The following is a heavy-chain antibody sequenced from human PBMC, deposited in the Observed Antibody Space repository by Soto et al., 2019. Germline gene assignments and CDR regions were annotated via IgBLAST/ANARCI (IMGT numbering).Heavy chain of an antibody. D-gene: IGHD2-8*01. V-gene: IGHV1-2*04. CDR1: GYSFTDYH. CDR3: ARGDSTDCSNGVCSFFYNHDMDV. CDR2: INPKSGGT. J-gene: IGHJ6*02. Sequence: QVQLVQSGAEVKKPGASVKVSCKASGYSFTDYHIHWVRQAPGQGLEWLGRINPKSGGTSTAQKFQGWVTMTTDTSISKASMELTRLTSDDTAIYYCARGDSTDCSNGVCSFFYNHDMDVWGQVTTVTVSS.